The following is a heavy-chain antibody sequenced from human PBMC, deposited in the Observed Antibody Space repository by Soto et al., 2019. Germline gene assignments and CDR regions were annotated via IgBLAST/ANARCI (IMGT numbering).Heavy chain of an antibody. CDR2: IYSGGST. V-gene: IGHV3-53*01. Sequence: PGGSLRLSCAASGFTVSNNYMTWVRQAPGKGLEWVSAIYSGGSTYYADSVKGRFTISRDNSKNMLYLQMNSLRAEDTAVYYCARARSTAAGLFDYWGQGTMVTVSS. CDR3: ARARSTAAGLFDY. D-gene: IGHD6-13*01. CDR1: GFTVSNNY. J-gene: IGHJ4*02.